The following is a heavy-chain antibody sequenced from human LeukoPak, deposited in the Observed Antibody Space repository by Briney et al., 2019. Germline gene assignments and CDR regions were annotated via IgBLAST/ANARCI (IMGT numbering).Heavy chain of an antibody. J-gene: IGHJ3*02. D-gene: IGHD5-18*01. CDR3: ARHPRGYSFGSSAFDI. Sequence: SETLSLTCAVYGGSFSGYYWSWIRQPPGKGLEWIGEINHSGSTNYNPSLKSRVTISVDTSKNQFSLKLTSVTAADTAVYYCARHPRGYSFGSSAFDIWGQGTMVTVSS. CDR2: INHSGST. V-gene: IGHV4-34*01. CDR1: GGSFSGYY.